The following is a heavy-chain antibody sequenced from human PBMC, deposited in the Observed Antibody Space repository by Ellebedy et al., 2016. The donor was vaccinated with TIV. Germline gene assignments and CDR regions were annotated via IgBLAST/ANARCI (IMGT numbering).Heavy chain of an antibody. Sequence: SETLSLTXTVSGGSISSGDYYWNWIRQPPGKGLEWIGYIFYSGSTYYNPSLKSRVVISVDTSKNQFSLKLTSVTAADTAVYYCARGVEQWLTYWGQGTLVTVSS. CDR1: GGSISSGDYY. D-gene: IGHD6-19*01. CDR2: IFYSGST. J-gene: IGHJ4*02. CDR3: ARGVEQWLTY. V-gene: IGHV4-30-4*01.